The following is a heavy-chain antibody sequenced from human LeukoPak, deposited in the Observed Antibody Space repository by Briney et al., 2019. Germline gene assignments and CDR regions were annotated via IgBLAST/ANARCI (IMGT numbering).Heavy chain of an antibody. J-gene: IGHJ6*02. CDR3: AVLGRRYYYGMDV. V-gene: IGHV4-34*08. CDR2: INHSGST. CDR1: GFTFSSYA. Sequence: GSLRLSCAASGFTFSSYAMHWIRQPPGKGLEWIGEINHSGSTNYNPSLKSRVTISVDTSKNQFSLKLSSVTAADTAVYYCAVLGRRYYYGMDVWGQGTTVTVSS.